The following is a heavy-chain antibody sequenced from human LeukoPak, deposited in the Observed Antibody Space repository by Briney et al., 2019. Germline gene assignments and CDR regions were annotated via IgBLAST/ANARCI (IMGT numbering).Heavy chain of an antibody. CDR1: GGSFSGYY. CDR3: ARGLRAARLAS. J-gene: IGHJ5*02. Sequence: SETLSLTCAVSGGSFSGYYWSWIRQTPGKGLEWIGEMNESGGTTYNPSLKSRVTMSVDPSKNQLSLKLTSVTAADTAVYYCARGLRAARLASWGQGTLVTVSS. CDR2: MNESGGT. V-gene: IGHV4-34*01. D-gene: IGHD6-6*01.